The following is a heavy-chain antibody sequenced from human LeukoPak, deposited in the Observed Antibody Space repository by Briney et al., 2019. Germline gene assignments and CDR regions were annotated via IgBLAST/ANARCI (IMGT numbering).Heavy chain of an antibody. CDR3: ARTLLRGWADDY. D-gene: IGHD6-19*01. J-gene: IGHJ4*02. CDR1: GFTFSSYS. CDR2: ISSSSSYI. Sequence: GGSLRLSCAASGFTFSSYSMNWVRQAPGKGLEWVSSISSSSSYIYYADSVKGRFTISRDNAKNSLYLQMNSLRAEDTAVYYCARTLLRGWADDYWGQGTLVTVSS. V-gene: IGHV3-21*01.